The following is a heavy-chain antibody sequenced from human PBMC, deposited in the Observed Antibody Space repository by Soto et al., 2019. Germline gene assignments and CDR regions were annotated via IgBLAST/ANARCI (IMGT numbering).Heavy chain of an antibody. CDR2: MNAKSGDT. V-gene: IGHV1-8*01. CDR1: GYTFRDFY. CDR3: ARGNPFNYAGFGV. J-gene: IGHJ6*02. D-gene: IGHD3-16*01. Sequence: ASVKVSCKASGYTFRDFYINCLRQASGQGPEWMGRMNAKSGDTFFAQRFQGKFNMTWDTSLSTAYMEVGSLTSDDTAMYYCARGNPFNYAGFGVWGQGTTVTVSS.